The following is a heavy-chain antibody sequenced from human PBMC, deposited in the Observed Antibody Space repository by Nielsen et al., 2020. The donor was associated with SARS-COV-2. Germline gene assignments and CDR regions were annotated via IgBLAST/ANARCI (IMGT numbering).Heavy chain of an antibody. J-gene: IGHJ4*02. Sequence: GESLKISCAASGFTFSSYAMTWVRQAPGKGLEWVSAISGSGDSTYSADSVKGRFTISRDNSKDTVYLQMSSLRADDTAIYFCAKDFHGSVADFFGNWGQGTLVTVSS. CDR2: ISGSGDST. D-gene: IGHD2-2*03. CDR3: AKDFHGSVADFFGN. CDR1: GFTFSSYA. V-gene: IGHV3-23*01.